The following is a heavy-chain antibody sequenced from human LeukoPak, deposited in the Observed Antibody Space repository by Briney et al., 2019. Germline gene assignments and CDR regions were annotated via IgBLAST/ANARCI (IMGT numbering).Heavy chain of an antibody. CDR3: ARDQYCSSTSCYSFHYYGMDV. J-gene: IGHJ6*02. D-gene: IGHD2-2*01. V-gene: IGHV1-18*01. CDR2: ISAYNGNT. Sequence: GASVKVSCKASGYTFTSYGISWVRQAPGQGLEWMGWISAYNGNTNYAQKLQGRVTMTTDTSTSTAYMELRSLRSDDTAVYYCARDQYCSSTSCYSFHYYGMDVWGQGTTVTVSS. CDR1: GYTFTSYG.